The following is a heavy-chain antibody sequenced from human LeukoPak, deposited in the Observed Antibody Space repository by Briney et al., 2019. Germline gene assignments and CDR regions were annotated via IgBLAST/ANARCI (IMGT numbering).Heavy chain of an antibody. D-gene: IGHD3-10*01. J-gene: IGHJ5*02. CDR2: IKPNSGGT. V-gene: IGHV1-2*02. CDR1: GYTFTGYY. Sequence: ASVKVSCKASGYTFTGYYMHWVRQAPGQGLEWMAWIKPNSGGTNYAQKFQGRVTMTRDTSISTAYMELSRLRSDDTAVYYCARDGRKVRGVIITNWLDPWGQGTLVTVSS. CDR3: ARDGRKVRGVIITNWLDP.